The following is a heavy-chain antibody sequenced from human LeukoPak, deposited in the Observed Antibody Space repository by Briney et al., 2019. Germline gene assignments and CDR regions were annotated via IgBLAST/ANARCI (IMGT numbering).Heavy chain of an antibody. J-gene: IGHJ5*02. CDR1: GGSISSYY. CDR3: ARSRAFNSGAFDP. CDR2: IYNGVNT. D-gene: IGHD1-26*01. Sequence: SETLSLTCTVSGGSISSYYWSWLRQPPGKGVEWIAHIYNGVNTNYNPSLKSRVTISVDTSKNQFSLRLNSVTAADTAVYYCARSRAFNSGAFDPWGQGSLVTVSS. V-gene: IGHV4-59*01.